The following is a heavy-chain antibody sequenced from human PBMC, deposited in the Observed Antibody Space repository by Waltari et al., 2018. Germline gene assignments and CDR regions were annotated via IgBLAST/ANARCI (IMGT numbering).Heavy chain of an antibody. CDR2: FQDRGKP. CDR3: ARSGSSWQDDAFDI. D-gene: IGHD6-13*01. J-gene: IGHJ3*02. Sequence: QVQLRESGPGVVKPLETLSLNCAVSGGSINTGYYSPWNGFRQPPGKGLEWIGFFQDRGKPKYNPSLKGRVAISIDTSKNQYSLRLTSVTVADTAVYYCARSGSSWQDDAFDIWGQGTMVTVSS. V-gene: IGHV4-61*01. CDR1: GGSINTGYYS.